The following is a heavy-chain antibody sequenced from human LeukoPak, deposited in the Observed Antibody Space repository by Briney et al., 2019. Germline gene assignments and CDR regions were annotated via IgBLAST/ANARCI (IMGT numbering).Heavy chain of an antibody. CDR1: GGSISSGGYS. CDR3: ARDGAAVAVDY. Sequence: SETLSLTCAVSGGSISSGGYSWSWIRQPPGKGLEWIGYIYHSGSTYYNPSLKSRVTISVDRSKNQFSLKLSSVTAADTAVYYCARDGAAVAVDYWGQGTLVTVSS. CDR2: IYHSGST. J-gene: IGHJ4*02. V-gene: IGHV4-30-2*01. D-gene: IGHD6-13*01.